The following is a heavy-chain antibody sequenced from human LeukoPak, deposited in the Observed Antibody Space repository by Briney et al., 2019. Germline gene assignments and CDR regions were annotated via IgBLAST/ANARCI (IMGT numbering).Heavy chain of an antibody. CDR3: ASRLSSGWYGGAFDI. CDR1: GGSISSYY. D-gene: IGHD6-19*01. J-gene: IGHJ3*02. V-gene: IGHV4-59*01. Sequence: SETLSLTCTVSGGSISSYYWSWIRQPPEKGLEWSGYIYYSGSTNYNPSLKSRVTISVDTSKNQFSLKLSSVTAADTAVYYCASRLSSGWYGGAFDIWGQGTMVTVSS. CDR2: IYYSGST.